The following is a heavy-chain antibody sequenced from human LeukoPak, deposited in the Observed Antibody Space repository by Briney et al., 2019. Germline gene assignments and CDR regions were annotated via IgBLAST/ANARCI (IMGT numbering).Heavy chain of an antibody. CDR1: GFTFGSYA. Sequence: GGSLRLSCAASGFTFGSYAMHWVRQAPGKGLEWVAVISYDGSNKYYADSVKGRFTISRDNSKNTLYLQMNSLRAEDTAVYYCARAVAGPPYDYWGQGTLVTVSS. V-gene: IGHV3-30-3*01. D-gene: IGHD6-19*01. J-gene: IGHJ4*02. CDR2: ISYDGSNK. CDR3: ARAVAGPPYDY.